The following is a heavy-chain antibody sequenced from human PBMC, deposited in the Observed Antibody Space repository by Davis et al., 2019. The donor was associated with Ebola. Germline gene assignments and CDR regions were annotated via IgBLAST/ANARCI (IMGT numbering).Heavy chain of an antibody. CDR3: AQAWGIAAAGTVGLDY. D-gene: IGHD6-13*01. V-gene: IGHV1-69*13. CDR2: IIPIFGTA. J-gene: IGHJ4*02. CDR1: GGTFSSYA. Sequence: AASVKVSCKASGGTFSSYAISWVRQAPGQGLEWMGGIIPIFGTANYAQKFQGRVTITADDSTSTAYMDLSSLRSEDTAVYYCAQAWGIAAAGTVGLDYWGQGTLVTVSS.